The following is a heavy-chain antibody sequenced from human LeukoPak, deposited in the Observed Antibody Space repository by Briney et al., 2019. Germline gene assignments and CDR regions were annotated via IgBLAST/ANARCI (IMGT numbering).Heavy chain of an antibody. D-gene: IGHD7-27*01. CDR2: IESNSNA. CDR3: ARDRLEDRARATGGSYWYFDL. J-gene: IGHJ2*01. CDR1: DFSFSAYS. V-gene: IGHV3-21*01. Sequence: GGSLRLSCAASDFSFSAYSMNWFRQAPGQGLEWVSSIESNSNAHYSDSVRGRFTISRDNAQNSLFLQMNSLRAEDTAVYFCARDRLEDRARATGGSYWYFDLWGRGTLVTVSS.